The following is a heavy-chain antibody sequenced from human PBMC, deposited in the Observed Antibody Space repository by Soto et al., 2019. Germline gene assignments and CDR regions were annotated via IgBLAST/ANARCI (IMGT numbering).Heavy chain of an antibody. Sequence: PGESLKISCNGPGYIFTTDWIGWVRQMTWKGLEWMGNIYPGDSDTRYSPSFQGQVTISADKSISTAYLQWSSLKASDTAIYYCARRGYSYAELRVLDVWGQGTTVTVSS. V-gene: IGHV5-51*01. D-gene: IGHD5-18*01. CDR2: IYPGDSDT. CDR3: ARRGYSYAELRVLDV. CDR1: GYIFTTDW. J-gene: IGHJ6*02.